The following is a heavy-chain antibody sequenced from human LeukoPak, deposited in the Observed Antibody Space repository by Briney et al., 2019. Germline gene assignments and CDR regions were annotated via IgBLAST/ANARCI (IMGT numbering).Heavy chain of an antibody. V-gene: IGHV1-3*01. J-gene: IGHJ4*02. CDR2: INAGNGNT. CDR3: AREGRYSGYDGSAGDY. D-gene: IGHD5-12*01. Sequence: GASVKVSCKASGYTFTSYAMHWVRQAPGQRLEWMGWINAGNGNTKYSQKFQSRVTITRDTSASTAYMELSSLRSEDTAVYYCAREGRYSGYDGSAGDYWGQGTLVTVSS. CDR1: GYTFTSYA.